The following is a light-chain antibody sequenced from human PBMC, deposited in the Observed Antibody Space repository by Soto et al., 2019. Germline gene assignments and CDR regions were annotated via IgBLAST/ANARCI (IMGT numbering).Light chain of an antibody. J-gene: IGKJ5*01. CDR2: GAS. Sequence: DIQLTQSPSLLSASVGDRVTITCRASQGISTYLAWYQQTSGKAPKLLIYGASSLQSGVPSRFSGSGSGTDFTLTISNLQPEDFATYYCQQANSFPISFGQGTRLEIK. V-gene: IGKV1-9*01. CDR3: QQANSFPIS. CDR1: QGISTY.